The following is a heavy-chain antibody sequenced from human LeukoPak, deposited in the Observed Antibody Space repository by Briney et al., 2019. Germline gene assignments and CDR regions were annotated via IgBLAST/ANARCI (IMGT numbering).Heavy chain of an antibody. CDR1: GFTLSNYG. Sequence: GGSLRLSCAASGFTLSNYGMHWVRPAPGKGLAWVALISYDGSNKYFADSVKGRFTISRDNSKNTLYLQMHSLRAEDTAVYYCAKDNVAAAGRYFDYWGQGTLVTVSS. V-gene: IGHV3-30*18. D-gene: IGHD6-13*01. CDR3: AKDNVAAAGRYFDY. CDR2: ISYDGSNK. J-gene: IGHJ4*02.